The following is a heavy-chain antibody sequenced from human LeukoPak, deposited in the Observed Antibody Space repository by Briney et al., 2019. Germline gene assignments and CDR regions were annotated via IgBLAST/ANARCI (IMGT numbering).Heavy chain of an antibody. V-gene: IGHV1-18*01. J-gene: IGHJ4*02. CDR1: GYTFGTYG. CDR2: ISANNGKT. CDR3: AKVAGDRLDS. Sequence: ASVKVSCKASGYTFGTYGFCWVRQAPGHGLEWMGWISANNGKTNFAQKFQGRVTMTTDTSATTAYMELTSLRPDDTAVYYCAKVAGDRLDSWGKVALVTVSS. D-gene: IGHD6-13*01.